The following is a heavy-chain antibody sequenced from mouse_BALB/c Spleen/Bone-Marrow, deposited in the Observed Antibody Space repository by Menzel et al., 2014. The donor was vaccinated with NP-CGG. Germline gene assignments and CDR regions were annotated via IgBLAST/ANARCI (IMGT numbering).Heavy chain of an antibody. V-gene: IGHV5-9-1*01. J-gene: IGHJ4*01. D-gene: IGHD2-10*02. CDR1: GFTFSSYA. CDR3: ARRGYGNYVGYAMDY. Sequence: EVKLMESGGGLVKPGGSLKLSCAASGFTFSSYAMSWVRQTPEKRLEWVATISSGGSYTYYPDSVKGRFTISRDNAKNTLYLQMSSLRSEDTAMYYCARRGYGNYVGYAMDYWGQGTSVTASS. CDR2: ISSGGSYT.